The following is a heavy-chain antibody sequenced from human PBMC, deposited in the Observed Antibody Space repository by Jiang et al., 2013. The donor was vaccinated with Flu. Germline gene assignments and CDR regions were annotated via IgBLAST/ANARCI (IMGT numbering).Heavy chain of an antibody. CDR1: GFSLSTSGVG. D-gene: IGHD3-22*01. J-gene: IGHJ3*02. Sequence: KPTQTLTLTCTFSGFSLSTSGVGVGWIRQPPGKALEWLALIYWDDDKRYSPSLKSRLTITKDTSKNQVVLTMTNMDPVDTATYYCAHSVSYYDSSGYWGNDAFDIWGQGTMVTVSS. V-gene: IGHV2-5*02. CDR2: IYWDDDK. CDR3: AHSVSYYDSSGYWGNDAFDI.